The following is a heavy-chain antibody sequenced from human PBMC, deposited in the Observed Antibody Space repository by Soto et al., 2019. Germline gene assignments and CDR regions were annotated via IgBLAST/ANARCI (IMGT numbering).Heavy chain of an antibody. Sequence: EMQLVESGGSLVQPGGSLRLSCAASGFTFSTYWMAWVRQAPGKGLVWVSRLNTDGSTTNYADSVRGRVTISRDTAKNTIYLLMNSLRVEATALYYCEQPRRTWSPFDAFDVWGQGTMVTVSS. D-gene: IGHD6-13*01. CDR1: GFTFSTYW. CDR2: LNTDGSTT. V-gene: IGHV3-74*01. J-gene: IGHJ3*01. CDR3: EQPRRTWSPFDAFDV.